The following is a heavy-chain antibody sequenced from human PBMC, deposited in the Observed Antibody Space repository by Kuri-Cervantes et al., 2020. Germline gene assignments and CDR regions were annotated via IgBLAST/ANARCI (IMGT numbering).Heavy chain of an antibody. Sequence: SETLSLTCTASGGSISSGGYYWSWIRQHPGKGLEWIGYIYYSGSTYYNPSLKSRVTISVDTSKNQFSLKLSSVTAADTAVYYCARSQPYDSSGYYYDRAFDIWGQGTMVTVSS. CDR1: GGSISSGGYY. V-gene: IGHV4-31*03. CDR2: IYYSGST. D-gene: IGHD3-22*01. CDR3: ARSQPYDSSGYYYDRAFDI. J-gene: IGHJ3*02.